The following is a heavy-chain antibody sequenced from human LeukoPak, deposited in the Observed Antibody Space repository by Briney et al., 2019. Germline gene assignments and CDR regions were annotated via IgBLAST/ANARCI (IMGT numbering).Heavy chain of an antibody. Sequence: GASVKVSCKASGYTFTSYDINWVRQATGQGLEWMGWMNPNSGNTGYAQKFQGRVTMTRNTSISTAYMELSSLRSEDTAVYYCATRAAASYYDSSGYYYGFDYWGQGTLVTVSS. CDR3: ATRAAASYYDSSGYYYGFDY. V-gene: IGHV1-8*01. CDR2: MNPNSGNT. J-gene: IGHJ4*02. D-gene: IGHD3-22*01. CDR1: GYTFTSYD.